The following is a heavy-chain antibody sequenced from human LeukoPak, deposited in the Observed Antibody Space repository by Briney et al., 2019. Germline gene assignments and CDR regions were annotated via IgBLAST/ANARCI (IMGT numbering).Heavy chain of an antibody. CDR2: VFTSGST. V-gene: IGHV4-61*09. CDR1: GGSITRGSYY. CDR3: ARLRRGSGSYRVDP. J-gene: IGHJ5*02. D-gene: IGHD3-10*01. Sequence: SETLSLTCAVSGGSITRGSYYWTWIRQPAGKALEWIGHVFTSGSTIYNPSLKSRVTMSVDTSKNQFSLKLSSVTAADTAVYYCARLRRGSGSYRVDPWGQGTLVTVSS.